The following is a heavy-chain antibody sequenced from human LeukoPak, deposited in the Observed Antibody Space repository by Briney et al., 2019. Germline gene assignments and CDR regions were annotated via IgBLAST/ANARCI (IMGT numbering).Heavy chain of an antibody. D-gene: IGHD6-19*01. CDR1: GFTFSSYA. V-gene: IGHV3-30-3*02. CDR3: AKTLIAVAPYFDY. Sequence: GGSLRLSCAASGFTFSSYAMHWVRQAPGKGLEWVAVISYDGSNKYYADSVKGRFTISRDNSKNTLYLQMNSLRAEDTAVYYCAKTLIAVAPYFDYWGQGTLVTVSS. CDR2: ISYDGSNK. J-gene: IGHJ4*02.